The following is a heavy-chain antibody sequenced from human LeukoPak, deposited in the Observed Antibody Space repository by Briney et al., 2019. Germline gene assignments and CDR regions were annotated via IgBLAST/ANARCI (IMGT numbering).Heavy chain of an antibody. Sequence: ASVKVSCKASGYTFTSYDINWVRQATGQGLEWMGWMNPNSGNTGYAQKLQGRVTMTRNNSISTAYMELSSLRSADTAVYYCAREGGGSYTVFDYWGQGTLVTVSS. V-gene: IGHV1-8*01. J-gene: IGHJ4*02. D-gene: IGHD1-26*01. CDR2: MNPNSGNT. CDR1: GYTFTSYD. CDR3: AREGGGSYTVFDY.